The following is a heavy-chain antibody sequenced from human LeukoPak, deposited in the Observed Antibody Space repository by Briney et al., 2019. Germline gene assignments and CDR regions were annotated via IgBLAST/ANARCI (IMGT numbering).Heavy chain of an antibody. Sequence: SETLSLTCAVDGGSFSGYYWSWIRQPPGKGLEWIGEINHSGSTNYNPSLKSRVTISVDTSKNQFSLKLSSVTAADTAVYYCARPTGYSGYDFVYWGQGTLVTVSS. CDR3: ARPTGYSGYDFVY. CDR2: INHSGST. D-gene: IGHD5-12*01. CDR1: GGSFSGYY. J-gene: IGHJ4*02. V-gene: IGHV4-34*01.